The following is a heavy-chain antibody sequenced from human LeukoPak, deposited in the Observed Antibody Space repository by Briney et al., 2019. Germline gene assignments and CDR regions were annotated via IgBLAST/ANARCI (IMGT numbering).Heavy chain of an antibody. CDR3: AKTRPTERAFDI. CDR2: ISSSGSTI. Sequence: GGSLRLSCAASGFTFSDYYMSWIRQAPGKGLEWVSYISSSGSTIYYADSVKGRFTISRDNAKNSLYLQMNSLRAEDTAVYYCAKTRPTERAFDIWGQGTLVTVSS. J-gene: IGHJ3*02. CDR1: GFTFSDYY. D-gene: IGHD1-14*01. V-gene: IGHV3-11*01.